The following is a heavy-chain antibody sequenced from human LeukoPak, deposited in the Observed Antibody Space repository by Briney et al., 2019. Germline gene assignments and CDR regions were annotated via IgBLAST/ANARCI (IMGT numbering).Heavy chain of an antibody. CDR1: GFTFSTYG. CDR3: ARDNPESSGYYI. Sequence: VASVKVSCKASGFTFSTYGITWVRQAPGQGLEWLGYISAYSADTNYAQKLQGRVTMTTDTSTTTAYLEMRSLRSDDTAVYYCARDNPESSGYYIWGQGTQVTVSS. J-gene: IGHJ4*02. D-gene: IGHD6-19*01. V-gene: IGHV1-18*01. CDR2: ISAYSADT.